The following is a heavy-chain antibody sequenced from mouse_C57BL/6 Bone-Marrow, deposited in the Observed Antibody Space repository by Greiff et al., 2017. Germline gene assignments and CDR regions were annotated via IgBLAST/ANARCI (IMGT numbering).Heavy chain of an antibody. J-gene: IGHJ2*01. CDR1: GFNIKDYY. V-gene: IGHV14-1*01. CDR3: TNALPY. Sequence: EVPLVESGAEFVRPGASVTLSCSASGFNIKDYYMPWVKQSPEQSLEWIGRIGPEDGDNEYAPKFQGKDTMTADKSSDTAYLQLSSLTSEDTAVYYYTNALPYWGQGTTLTVSS. CDR2: IGPEDGDN. D-gene: IGHD2-12*01.